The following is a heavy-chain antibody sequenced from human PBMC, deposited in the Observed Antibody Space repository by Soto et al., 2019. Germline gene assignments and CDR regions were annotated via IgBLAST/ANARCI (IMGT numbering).Heavy chain of an antibody. J-gene: IGHJ6*02. CDR1: GGTFSSYA. CDR2: IIPIFGTA. Sequence: GASVKVSCKASGGTFSSYAISWVRQAPGQGLEWMGGIIPIFGTANYAQKFQGRVTITADESTSTAYMELSSLRSEDTAVYYCARDVNPPLEWFPPGGSAPKYYYYYGMDVWGQGTTVTVSS. D-gene: IGHD3-3*01. V-gene: IGHV1-69*13. CDR3: ARDVNPPLEWFPPGGSAPKYYYYYGMDV.